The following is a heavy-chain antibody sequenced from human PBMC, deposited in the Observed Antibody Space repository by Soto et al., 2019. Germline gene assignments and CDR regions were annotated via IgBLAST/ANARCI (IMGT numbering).Heavy chain of an antibody. CDR3: ARSAQGYCTNGVCDRENYCCYDLDV. CDR2: ISAYNGNT. D-gene: IGHD2-8*01. V-gene: IGHV1-18*04. J-gene: IGHJ6*02. CDR1: GYTFTSRG. Sequence: ASVKVSCKASGYTFTSRGISWGRQAPRQGLEWLGWISAYNGNTNYAQKLQGRASMTADTSTSTAYMELRSVRSDDTAVYYCARSAQGYCTNGVCDRENYCCYDLDVWGQGTTVTVSS.